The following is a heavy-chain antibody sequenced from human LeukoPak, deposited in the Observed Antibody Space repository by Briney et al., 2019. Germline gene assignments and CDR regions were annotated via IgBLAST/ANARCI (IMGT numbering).Heavy chain of an antibody. J-gene: IGHJ6*03. CDR1: GFSLGNHG. CDR3: ARHRGSVFKGYMDV. Sequence: AGGSLRLSCAASGFSLGNHGMHWVRQAPGKGREWVAIIYSDGVNKYCADSMKGRFTISRDTSKNTLFLEMDSLRTEDTAVYYCARHRGSVFKGYMDVWGKGTTVTVSS. CDR2: IYSDGVNK. D-gene: IGHD6-19*01. V-gene: IGHV3-33*01.